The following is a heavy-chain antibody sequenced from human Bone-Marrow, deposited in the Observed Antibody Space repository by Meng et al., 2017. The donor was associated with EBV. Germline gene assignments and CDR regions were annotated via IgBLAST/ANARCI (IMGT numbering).Heavy chain of an antibody. V-gene: IGHV3-74*01. Sequence: GQVLVAGGGLVQSGASLRLSCAACGCPLSSYWVPWVRQAPGKGLVWVSRINPDGSVINYADSVKGRFTISRDNAKNTVYLQMNNLRADDTAVYYCAKDCFGDKDSWGQGTLVTVSS. CDR3: AKDCFGDKDS. D-gene: IGHD2-21*01. CDR2: INPDGSVI. J-gene: IGHJ4*02. CDR1: GCPLSSYW.